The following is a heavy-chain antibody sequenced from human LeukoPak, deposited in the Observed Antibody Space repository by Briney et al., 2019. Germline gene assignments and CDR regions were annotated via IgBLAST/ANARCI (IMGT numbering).Heavy chain of an antibody. CDR3: ARIPSYSYNWYGSFDI. J-gene: IGHJ3*02. D-gene: IGHD1-1*01. V-gene: IGHV4-59*01. Sequence: PPETLSLTCTVSGGSISSYYWSWIRQPPGKGLEWIGYIYYSGSTNYNPSLKSRVTISVDTSKNQFSLKLSSVTAADTAVYYCARIPSYSYNWYGSFDIWGQGTMVTVSS. CDR2: IYYSGST. CDR1: GGSISSYY.